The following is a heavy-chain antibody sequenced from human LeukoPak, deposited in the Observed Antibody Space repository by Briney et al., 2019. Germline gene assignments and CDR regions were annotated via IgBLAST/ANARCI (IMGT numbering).Heavy chain of an antibody. J-gene: IGHJ4*02. CDR1: GYTFTTYY. D-gene: IGHD3-22*01. V-gene: IGHV1-2*02. Sequence: ASVKVSCKASGYTFTTYYMHWLRQAPGQGLEWMGWINPNSGGTNYAQKFQGRVTMTRDTSISTAYMELSRLRSDDTAVYYCARDYYDSSGYVSVWGQGTLVTVSS. CDR2: INPNSGGT. CDR3: ARDYYDSSGYVSV.